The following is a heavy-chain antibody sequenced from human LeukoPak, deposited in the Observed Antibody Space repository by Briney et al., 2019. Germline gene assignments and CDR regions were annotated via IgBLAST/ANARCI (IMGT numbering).Heavy chain of an antibody. CDR1: GFTFSSYN. V-gene: IGHV4-39*07. D-gene: IGHD6-25*01. J-gene: IGHJ6*03. CDR2: IYYSGST. CDR3: ARGLYSSVHYYYYMDV. Sequence: PGGSLRLSCAASGFTFSSYNMNWVRQAPGKGLEWIGSIYYSGSTYYNPSLKSRVTISVDTSKNQFSLKLSSVTAADTAVYYCARGLYSSVHYYYYMDVWGKGTTVTVSS.